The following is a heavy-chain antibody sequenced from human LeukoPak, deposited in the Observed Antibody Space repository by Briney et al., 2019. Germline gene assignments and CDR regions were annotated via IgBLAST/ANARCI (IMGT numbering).Heavy chain of an antibody. D-gene: IGHD1/OR15-1a*01. CDR3: AKMHGPTEQYFDY. CDR2: IRYGGSNK. J-gene: IGHJ4*02. Sequence: GGSLRLSCAASGFTLSSYGMHWVRQAPGNGLGWVAFIRYGGSNKYYADSVKGRFTISRDNSKNTLYLQMNSLRAEDTAVYYCAKMHGPTEQYFDYWGQGTLVTVSS. CDR1: GFTLSSYG. V-gene: IGHV3-30*02.